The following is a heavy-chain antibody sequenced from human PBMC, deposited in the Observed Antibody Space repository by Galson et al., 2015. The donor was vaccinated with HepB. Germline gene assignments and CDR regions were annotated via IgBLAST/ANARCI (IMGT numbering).Heavy chain of an antibody. V-gene: IGHV4-39*01. J-gene: IGHJ4*02. CDR2: IYYSGST. D-gene: IGHD6-13*01. CDR1: GGSISSSSYY. Sequence: SETLSLTCTVSGGSISSSSYYWGWIRQPPGKGLEWIGSIYYSGSTYYNPSLKSRVTISVDTSKNQFSLKLSSVTAADTAVYYCAGLGSSWYFLDCWGQGTLVTVSS. CDR3: AGLGSSWYFLDC.